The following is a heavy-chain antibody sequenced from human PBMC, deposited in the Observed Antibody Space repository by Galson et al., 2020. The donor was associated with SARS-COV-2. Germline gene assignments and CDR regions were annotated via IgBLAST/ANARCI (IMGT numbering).Heavy chain of an antibody. D-gene: IGHD1-26*01. V-gene: IGHV4-61*03. CDR2: VFLTGTT. J-gene: IGHJ4*01. Sequence: SETLSLTCTVSGDSINSRNYYWSWLRQSPGKGLEWIGYVFLTGTTNYNPSLRGRASMSIDTSKNHFSLRLTSVTVADTAVYYCARVDGRSGSYFYYLDFWGHGTLVSVAS. CDR3: ARVDGRSGSYFYYLDF. CDR1: GDSINSRNYY.